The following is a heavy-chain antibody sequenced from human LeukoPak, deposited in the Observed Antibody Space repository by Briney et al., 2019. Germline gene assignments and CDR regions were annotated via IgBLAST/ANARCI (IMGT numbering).Heavy chain of an antibody. CDR1: GGSISSYY. CDR3: ARAFVRGVSSYYFYMDV. D-gene: IGHD3-10*01. J-gene: IGHJ6*03. Sequence: SETLSLTCTVSGGSISSYYWSWIRQPPGKGLEWIGYIYDSGSTNYNPSLKSRVTMSVDTSKNQFSLTLSSVTAADTAVYYCARAFVRGVSSYYFYMDVWGKGATVTISS. CDR2: IYDSGST. V-gene: IGHV4-59*01.